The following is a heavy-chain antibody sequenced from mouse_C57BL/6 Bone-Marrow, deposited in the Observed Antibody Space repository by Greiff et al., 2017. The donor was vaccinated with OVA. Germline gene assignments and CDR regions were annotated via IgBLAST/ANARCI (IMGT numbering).Heavy chain of an antibody. CDR1: GYAFTNYL. CDR3: ARGVYYFDY. J-gene: IGHJ2*01. Sequence: QVQLKESGAELVRPGTSVKVSCKASGYAFTNYLIEWVKQRPGQGLEWIGVINPGSGGTNSNEKVKGKATLTADKTSSTSYMQLSCLTSEDSAFYFCARGVYYFDYWGQGTTLTVSS. V-gene: IGHV1-54*01. CDR2: INPGSGGT.